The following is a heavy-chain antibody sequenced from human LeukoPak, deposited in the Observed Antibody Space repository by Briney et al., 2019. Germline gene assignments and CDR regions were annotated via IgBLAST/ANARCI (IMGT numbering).Heavy chain of an antibody. Sequence: SVKVSCKASGGTFSSYAISWVRQAPGQGLEWMGGIIPIFGTANYAQKFQGRVTITADESTSTAYMELSSLRSEDTAVYYCARDPSHYYGSGKTGFDPWGQGTLVTVSS. CDR2: IIPIFGTA. V-gene: IGHV1-69*13. D-gene: IGHD3-10*01. CDR1: GGTFSSYA. J-gene: IGHJ5*02. CDR3: ARDPSHYYGSGKTGFDP.